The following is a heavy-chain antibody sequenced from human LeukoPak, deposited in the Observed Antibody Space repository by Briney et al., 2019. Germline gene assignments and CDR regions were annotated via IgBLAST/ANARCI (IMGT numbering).Heavy chain of an antibody. CDR2: MNPNSGNT. Sequence: ASVKVSCKASGYTFTSYDINWVRQATGQGLEWMGWMNPNSGNTGYAQKFQGRVTMTRNTSISTAYMELSSLGSEDTAVYYCARAGGVPARIAARRYWFDPWGQGTLVTVSS. J-gene: IGHJ5*02. CDR1: GYTFTSYD. D-gene: IGHD6-6*01. CDR3: ARAGGVPARIAARRYWFDP. V-gene: IGHV1-8*01.